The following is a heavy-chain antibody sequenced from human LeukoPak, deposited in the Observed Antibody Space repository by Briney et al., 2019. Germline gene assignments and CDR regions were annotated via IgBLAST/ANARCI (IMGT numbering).Heavy chain of an antibody. CDR1: GFTFSNAW. J-gene: IGHJ4*02. CDR3: TTGYLEPMLAYCGGDCYSY. D-gene: IGHD2-21*02. Sequence: GGSLRLSCAASGFTFSNAWMNWVRQAPGKGLEWVGRIKSKTDGGTTDYAAPVKGRFTISRDDSKNTLYLQMNSLKTEDTAVYYCTTGYLEPMLAYCGGDCYSYWGQGTLVTVSS. V-gene: IGHV3-15*07. CDR2: IKSKTDGGTT.